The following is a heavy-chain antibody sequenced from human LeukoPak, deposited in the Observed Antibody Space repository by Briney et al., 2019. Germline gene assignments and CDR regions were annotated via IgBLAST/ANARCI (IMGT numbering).Heavy chain of an antibody. Sequence: TSETLSLTCALSGYSIGTGYYWGWIRQPPGKGLEWIASIYQIGSAYYNPSLKSRVTISIDRSKNQFSLSLSSVTAADTAVYYCARESSGSYYSWFDPWGPGILVTVSS. V-gene: IGHV4-38-2*02. D-gene: IGHD3-10*01. J-gene: IGHJ5*02. CDR1: GYSIGTGYY. CDR2: IYQIGSA. CDR3: ARESSGSYYSWFDP.